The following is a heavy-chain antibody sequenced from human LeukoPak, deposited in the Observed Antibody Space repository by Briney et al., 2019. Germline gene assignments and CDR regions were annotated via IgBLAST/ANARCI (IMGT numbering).Heavy chain of an antibody. V-gene: IGHV4-39*07. D-gene: IGHD3-3*01. J-gene: IGHJ6*03. CDR3: ARDLGGFVPDFWSGYHYYMDV. CDR1: GGSISSSSYY. CDR2: IYYSGST. Sequence: SETLSLTCTVSGGSISSSSYYWGWIRQPPGKGLEWIGSIYYSGSTYYNPSLKSRVTISVDTSKNQFSLKLSSVTAADTAVYYCARDLGGFVPDFWSGYHYYMDVWGKGTTVTVSS.